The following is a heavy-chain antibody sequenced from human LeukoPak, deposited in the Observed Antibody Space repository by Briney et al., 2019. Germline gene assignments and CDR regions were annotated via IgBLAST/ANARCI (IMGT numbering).Heavy chain of an antibody. Sequence: ASVKVSCKASGYTFTIYYIHWVRQAPGQGLEWMGIINPSGGSTSYAQKFQGRVTMTRDTSTSTVYMELSSLRSEDTAVYYCARTYYYDSSRGGLDYWGQGTLVTVSS. CDR2: INPSGGST. D-gene: IGHD3-22*01. CDR1: GYTFTIYY. J-gene: IGHJ4*02. CDR3: ARTYYYDSSRGGLDY. V-gene: IGHV1-46*01.